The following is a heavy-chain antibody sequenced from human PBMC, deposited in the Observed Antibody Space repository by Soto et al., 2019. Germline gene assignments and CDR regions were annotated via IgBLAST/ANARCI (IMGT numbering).Heavy chain of an antibody. D-gene: IGHD2-2*01. CDR2: ICAYNGNT. J-gene: IGHJ4*02. V-gene: IGHV1-18*04. CDR1: CPPLTRYG. CDR3: ARDHIVVVPAAQSLDY. Sequence: APEETSSRAPCPPLTRYGITWARQALAQGSEWIGWICAYNGNTNYAQKLQGRVTMTTDTSRSTAYMELRRVRSDDPAMYYCARDHIVVVPAAQSLDYWGQEALVKVSS.